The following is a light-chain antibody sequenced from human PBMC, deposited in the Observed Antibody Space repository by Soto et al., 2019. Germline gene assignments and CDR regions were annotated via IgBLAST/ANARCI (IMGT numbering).Light chain of an antibody. J-gene: IGLJ2*01. CDR2: GDN. V-gene: IGLV6-57*04. CDR1: SGSIASDS. CDR3: QSYAGGNQGI. Sequence: NFMLTQPHSVSESPGRTVTISCTRSSGSIASDSVQWYQQRPGSAPTTVIYGDNRRPSGVPDRFSASIDSSSNSASLTISGLKTEDEADYYCQSYAGGNQGIFGGGTKLTVL.